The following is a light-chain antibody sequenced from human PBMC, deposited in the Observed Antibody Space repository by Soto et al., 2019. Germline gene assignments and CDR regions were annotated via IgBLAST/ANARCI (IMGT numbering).Light chain of an antibody. CDR3: QQKGI. CDR1: QGIAGW. CDR2: ATS. V-gene: IGKV1-12*01. J-gene: IGKJ3*01. Sequence: DIQMTQSPSSLSASVGETVTMTCRASQGIAGWLSWYQQKPGKAPKLLIFATSNLQGGVPSRFRGSVSGTDFTLTIRSRHPKDFELDYGQQKGIFAPGTQVDIK.